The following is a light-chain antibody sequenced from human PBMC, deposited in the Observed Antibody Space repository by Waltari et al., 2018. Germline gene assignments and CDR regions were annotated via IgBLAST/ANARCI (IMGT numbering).Light chain of an antibody. J-gene: IGLJ3*02. CDR3: AAWGDSLHGRWV. CDR1: SSNIGTNT. CDR2: NNN. V-gene: IGLV1-44*01. Sequence: QSVLTQPPSASGTPGQRVTISCPGSSSNIGTNTVNWYQQVPGTAPKLLIFNNNQRPSGVPDRFSGSKSGTSASLAISGLQSEDEADYYCAAWGDSLHGRWVFGGGTKLTVL.